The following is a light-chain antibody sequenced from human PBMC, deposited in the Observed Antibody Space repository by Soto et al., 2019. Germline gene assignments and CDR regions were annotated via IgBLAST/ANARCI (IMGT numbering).Light chain of an antibody. J-gene: IGKJ1*01. CDR1: QTISNW. CDR3: QQYNSYSQT. CDR2: KAS. V-gene: IGKV1-5*03. Sequence: IPTILSPSTLSASVEDRVTIHCRVSQTISNWLAWYQQKPGKAPKLLIYKASTLESAVPSRFSGTGSGTEFTLTISGLQPEDFATYYCQQYNSYSQTFAQGTKV.